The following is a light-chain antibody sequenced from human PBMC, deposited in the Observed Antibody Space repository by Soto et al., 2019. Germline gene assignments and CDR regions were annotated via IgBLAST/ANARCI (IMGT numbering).Light chain of an antibody. CDR1: QSVGSR. V-gene: IGKV3-15*01. J-gene: IGKJ5*01. CDR3: HQYETWPLT. Sequence: EIVMTQSQATLSVSPGESHTLSCRASQSVGSRLAWYQQKRGQAPRLLIYGASTRATGIPDRFSGSGSGTEFALTISSLQSEDFAVYYCHQYETWPLTFGQGTRLEIK. CDR2: GAS.